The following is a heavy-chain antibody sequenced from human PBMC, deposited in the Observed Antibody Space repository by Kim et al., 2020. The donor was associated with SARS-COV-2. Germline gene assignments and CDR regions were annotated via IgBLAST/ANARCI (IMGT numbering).Heavy chain of an antibody. CDR1: GGSFSGYY. D-gene: IGHD1-7*01. CDR3: KANYYRYGMDV. V-gene: IGHV4-34*01. CDR2: INHSGST. J-gene: IGHJ6*02. Sequence: SETLSLTCAVYGGSFSGYYWSWIRQPPGKGLEWIGEINHSGSTNYNPSLKSRVTISVDTYKNQFSLKPSSVNAADTAVYYCKANYYRYGMDVWGQGTTVTVSS.